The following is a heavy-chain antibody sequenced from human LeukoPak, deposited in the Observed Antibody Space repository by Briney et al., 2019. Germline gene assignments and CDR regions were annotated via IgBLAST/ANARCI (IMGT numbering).Heavy chain of an antibody. CDR1: GYRFTSYW. CDR2: IYPGDSDT. J-gene: IGHJ4*02. Sequence: GGSLKISFKGSGYRFTSYWIGWVRQMPGKGLEWMGIIYPGDSDTRYSPSFQGQVTISADKSISTAYLQWSSLKASDTAMYYCARANRYSSSWYPFDYWGQGTLVTVSS. CDR3: ARANRYSSSWYPFDY. V-gene: IGHV5-51*01. D-gene: IGHD6-13*01.